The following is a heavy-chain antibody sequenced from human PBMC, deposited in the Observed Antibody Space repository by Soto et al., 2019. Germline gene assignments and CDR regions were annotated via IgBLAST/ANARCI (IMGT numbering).Heavy chain of an antibody. D-gene: IGHD5-18*01. V-gene: IGHV1-69*13. J-gene: IGHJ4*02. CDR1: GGTFSSYA. Sequence: SVKVSCKASGGTFSSYAISWVRQAPGQGLEWMGGIIPIFGTANYAQKFQGRVTITADESTSTAYMELSGLRSEDTAVYYCASGYSYGTGYYFDYWGQGTLVTVSS. CDR2: IIPIFGTA. CDR3: ASGYSYGTGYYFDY.